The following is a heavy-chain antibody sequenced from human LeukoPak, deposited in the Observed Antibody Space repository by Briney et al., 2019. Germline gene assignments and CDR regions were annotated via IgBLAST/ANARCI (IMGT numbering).Heavy chain of an antibody. CDR2: IDHTGST. J-gene: IGHJ5*02. CDR1: GGSIRSHY. Sequence: PSETLAVSSNVSGGSIRSHYWSWIRQHPGKGLEWIGYIDHTGSTDCSPSLKSRVTMSVDTSKNQVSLKLSYVTAADTAVYFCARQSLVDYSDSRGPFRWFDIWGRGTLVTVS. CDR3: ARQSLVDYSDSRGPFRWFDI. V-gene: IGHV4-59*11. D-gene: IGHD3-16*01.